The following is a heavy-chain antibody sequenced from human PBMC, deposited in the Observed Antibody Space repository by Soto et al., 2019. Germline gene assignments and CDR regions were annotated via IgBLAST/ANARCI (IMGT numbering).Heavy chain of an antibody. J-gene: IGHJ4*02. CDR3: ARVSGWYYFDY. Sequence: ASVKVSCKASGYTFTSYAMHWVRQAPGQRLEWMGWINAGNGNTKYSQKFQGRVTITRDTSASTAYMELSSLSSEDTAVYYCARVSGWYYFDYWGQGTLVTVSS. CDR1: GYTFTSYA. CDR2: INAGNGNT. D-gene: IGHD6-19*01. V-gene: IGHV1-3*01.